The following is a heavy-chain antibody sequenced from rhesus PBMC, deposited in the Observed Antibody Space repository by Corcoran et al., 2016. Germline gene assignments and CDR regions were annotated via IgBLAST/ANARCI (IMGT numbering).Heavy chain of an antibody. V-gene: IGHV4-122*02. CDR2: ITYRRST. Sequence: QVQLQESGPGLVKPSETLSLTCAVSGYSISGYYWSWIRQAPGKGLEWIGYITYRRSTSYNPSLKSRVTISRDTSKNQFSLKLSSVTAADTAVYYCARDLYSSGWNNFDYWGQGVLVTVSS. J-gene: IGHJ4*01. CDR3: ARDLYSSGWNNFDY. D-gene: IGHD6-31*01. CDR1: GYSISGYY.